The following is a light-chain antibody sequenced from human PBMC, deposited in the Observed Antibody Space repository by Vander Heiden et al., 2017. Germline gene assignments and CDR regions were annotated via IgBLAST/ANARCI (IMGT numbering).Light chain of an antibody. CDR2: WAS. CDR1: QSVLYTANNKNY. J-gene: IGKJ4*01. CDR3: QQYYTTPLLT. V-gene: IGKV4-1*01. Sequence: DIVMTQSPDSLAVSLGERATINCKSSQSVLYTANNKNYLAWYQQKPRQPPKLLIYWASTRESGVPDRFSGSGSGTDFTLTISSLQAEDVAVYYCQQYYTTPLLTFGGGTKVESK.